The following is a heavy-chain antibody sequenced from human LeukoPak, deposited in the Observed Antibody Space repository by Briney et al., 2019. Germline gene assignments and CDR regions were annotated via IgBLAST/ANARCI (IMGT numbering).Heavy chain of an antibody. Sequence: GGSLRLSCAASGFTFSSYEMNWVRQAPGKGLEWVSYISSSGSTIYYADSVKGRFTISRDNAKNSLYLQMNSLRAEDTAVYYCAIQLWLLSSFDYWGQGTLVTVSS. V-gene: IGHV3-48*03. D-gene: IGHD5-18*01. CDR1: GFTFSSYE. CDR2: ISSSGSTI. J-gene: IGHJ4*02. CDR3: AIQLWLLSSFDY.